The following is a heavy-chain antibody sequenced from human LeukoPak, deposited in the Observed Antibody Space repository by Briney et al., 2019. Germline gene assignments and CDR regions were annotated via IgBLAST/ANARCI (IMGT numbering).Heavy chain of an antibody. V-gene: IGHV3-30*02. D-gene: IGHD1-26*01. CDR1: GFTFRNAG. J-gene: IGHJ1*01. Sequence: GGSLRLSCAVSGFTFRNAGMNWVRQAPGKGLEWVAIIWYDGSNEYYGDSVKGRFIISRDDSKNTLYLEMNSLRAEDTAVYYCARDNIVGATTPAGDFQHWGQGTLVTVSS. CDR3: ARDNIVGATTPAGDFQH. CDR2: IWYDGSNE.